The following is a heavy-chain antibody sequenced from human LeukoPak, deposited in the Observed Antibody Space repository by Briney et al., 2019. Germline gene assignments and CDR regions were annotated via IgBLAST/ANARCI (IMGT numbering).Heavy chain of an antibody. CDR2: ISYDGSNK. V-gene: IGHV3-30*04. J-gene: IGHJ4*02. Sequence: GGSLRLSCAASGFTFSSYAMHWVRQAPGKGLEWVAVISYDGSNKYYADSVKGRFTISRDNSKNTLYLQMNSLRAEDTAVYYCARAWGVRTMVRGVTKDWGQGTLVTVSS. CDR3: ARAWGVRTMVRGVTKD. CDR1: GFTFSSYA. D-gene: IGHD3-10*01.